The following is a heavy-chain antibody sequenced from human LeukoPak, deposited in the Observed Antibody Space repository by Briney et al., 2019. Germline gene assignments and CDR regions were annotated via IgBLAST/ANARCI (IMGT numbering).Heavy chain of an antibody. D-gene: IGHD5-24*01. Sequence: ASVYVSRKASGYTFTSYDINWVRQATGQGLEWMGWMNPNSGNTGYAQQFQGRVTMTRNTSISKAYMELSSLTSEDTAVYYCARGQRVEMATIQPWGQGTLVTVSS. CDR1: GYTFTSYD. V-gene: IGHV1-8*01. CDR2: MNPNSGNT. CDR3: ARGQRVEMATIQP. J-gene: IGHJ5*02.